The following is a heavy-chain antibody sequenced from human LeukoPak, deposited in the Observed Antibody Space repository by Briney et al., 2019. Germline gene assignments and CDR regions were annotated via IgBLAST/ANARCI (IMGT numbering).Heavy chain of an antibody. V-gene: IGHV3-23*01. CDR3: AKTISSGSQPDY. D-gene: IGHD3-10*01. CDR1: GFTFSSYV. J-gene: IGHJ4*02. Sequence: PGGSLRLSCAASGFTFSSYVMSWVRQAPGKGLEWVSTISESGASTFYADSVKGRFPISRDNSKNTLYLEMNSLRAEGTALYYCAKTISSGSQPDYWGQGTLVTVSS. CDR2: ISESGAST.